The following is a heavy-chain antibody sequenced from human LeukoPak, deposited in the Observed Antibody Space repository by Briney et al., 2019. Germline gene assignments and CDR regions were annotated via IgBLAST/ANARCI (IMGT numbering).Heavy chain of an antibody. Sequence: PSETLSLTCTVSGGSISSYHWNWIRQSPGKGLEWIGYVYHSGGTNYNPSLKSRVTISLDTSKNQFSVKLNSVTAADTAVYYCARGGDRSFDYWGQGTLVTVSS. J-gene: IGHJ4*02. D-gene: IGHD3-10*01. CDR2: VYHSGGT. CDR1: GGSISSYH. CDR3: ARGGDRSFDY. V-gene: IGHV4-59*01.